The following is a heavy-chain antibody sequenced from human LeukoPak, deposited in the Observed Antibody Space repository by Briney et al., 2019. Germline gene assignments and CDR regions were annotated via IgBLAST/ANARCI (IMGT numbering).Heavy chain of an antibody. CDR2: ISGSGGST. CDR3: AKVPFTYYYDSSGYYDADY. CDR1: GFTFSGYA. V-gene: IGHV3-23*01. Sequence: GGSLRLSCAASGFTFSGYAMNWVRQAPGKGLEWVSAISGSGGSTYYADSVKGRFTISRDNSKNTLYLQMNSLRAEDTAVYYCAKVPFTYYYDSSGYYDADYWGQGTLVTVSS. D-gene: IGHD3-22*01. J-gene: IGHJ4*02.